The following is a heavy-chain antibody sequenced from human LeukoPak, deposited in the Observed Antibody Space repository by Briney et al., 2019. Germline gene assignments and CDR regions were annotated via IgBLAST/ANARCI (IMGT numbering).Heavy chain of an antibody. J-gene: IGHJ6*02. CDR3: AKPPPDNYHYYYGMDV. Sequence: SGGSLRLSCAASGFTFSNYAMTWVRQAPGKGLEWVSAISGGGGYTSTYYADSVKGRFTTSRDNSKNTLYLQMNSLRAEDTAVYYCAKPPPDNYHYYYGMDVWGQGTTVTVSS. CDR1: GFTFSNYA. V-gene: IGHV3-23*01. CDR2: ISGGGGYTST.